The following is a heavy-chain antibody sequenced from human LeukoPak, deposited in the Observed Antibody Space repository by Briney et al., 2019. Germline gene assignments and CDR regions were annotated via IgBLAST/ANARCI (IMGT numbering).Heavy chain of an antibody. CDR1: GGSISAGSYF. D-gene: IGHD6-13*01. CDR2: INYSGST. CDR3: ARAQYSSSWYAFRY. J-gene: IGHJ4*02. V-gene: IGHV4-39*07. Sequence: SETLSLTCTVSGGSISAGSYFWSWIRQPPGKGLEWIGEINYSGSTNYNPSLKSRVTISVDTSKNQFSLKLYSVTAADTAVYYCARAQYSSSWYAFRYWGQGTLVTVSS.